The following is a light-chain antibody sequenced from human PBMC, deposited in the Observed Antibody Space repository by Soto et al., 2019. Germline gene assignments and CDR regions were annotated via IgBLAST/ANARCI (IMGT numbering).Light chain of an antibody. J-gene: IGKJ3*01. Sequence: DIQMPQSPSSLSASVGARVTITCRASEGISTYLAWYQQKPGTAPKLLIYAASILQSGVPSQFSGSRSGTDFTLTISSLQPEDVGTYYCQKYNTAPFTFGPGTKVDIK. V-gene: IGKV1-27*01. CDR3: QKYNTAPFT. CDR2: AAS. CDR1: EGISTY.